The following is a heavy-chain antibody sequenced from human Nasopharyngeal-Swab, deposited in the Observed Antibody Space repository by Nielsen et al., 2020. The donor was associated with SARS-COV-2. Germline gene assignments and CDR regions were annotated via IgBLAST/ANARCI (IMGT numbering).Heavy chain of an antibody. CDR1: AHTFTTFW. CDR3: ARHFCGSYFGATFCTGGYYFDY. Sequence: GESLKISCKGSAHTFTTFWLTWVRQMPGKGLEWMGIIFPGDSDTRYSPSFQGQVTISVDKSISTAYLQWTSLKASDTAMYYCARHFCGSYFGATFCTGGYYFDYWGQGTLVTVSS. D-gene: IGHD1-26*01. V-gene: IGHV5-51*01. CDR2: IFPGDSDT. J-gene: IGHJ4*02.